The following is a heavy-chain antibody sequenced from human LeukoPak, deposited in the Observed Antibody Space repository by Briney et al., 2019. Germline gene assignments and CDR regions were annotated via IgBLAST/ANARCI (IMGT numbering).Heavy chain of an antibody. Sequence: TGGSLRLSCAAPGFTFSDYAMHWVRQAPGKGLEWVAVIWFDGSETYYADSVMGRFTISRDKSKNTLFLQMNSLRADDTAVYYCAKDNMDTSSCLDYWGQGTLVTVSS. CDR1: GFTFSDYA. V-gene: IGHV3-33*03. D-gene: IGHD5-18*01. CDR2: IWFDGSET. J-gene: IGHJ4*02. CDR3: AKDNMDTSSCLDY.